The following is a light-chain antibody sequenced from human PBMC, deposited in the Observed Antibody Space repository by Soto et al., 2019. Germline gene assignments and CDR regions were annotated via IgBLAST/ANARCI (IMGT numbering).Light chain of an antibody. Sequence: DIHMTQSPSSLSASVGDRVTITCQASHDISNYLNWYQQKPGTAPKILIYAASNLAAGVPSRFSGSGSGTDFTFTINSLQPEDVGTYYCQQYNNLRTFGPGTKVDFK. CDR2: AAS. J-gene: IGKJ3*01. V-gene: IGKV1-33*01. CDR3: QQYNNLRT. CDR1: HDISNY.